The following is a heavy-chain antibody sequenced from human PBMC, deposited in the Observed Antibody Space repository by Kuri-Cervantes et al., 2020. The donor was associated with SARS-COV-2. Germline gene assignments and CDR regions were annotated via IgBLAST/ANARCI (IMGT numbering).Heavy chain of an antibody. J-gene: IGHJ5*02. CDR1: GGSISSSSYY. CDR2: IYYSGST. D-gene: IGHD3-3*01. CDR3: ARPGYDFWSGYPTNWFDP. V-gene: IGHV4-39*01. Sequence: SETLSLTCTVSGGSISSSSYYWGWIRQPPGKGLEWIGSIYYSGSTYYNPSLKSRVTISVDTSKNQFSLKLSSVTAADTAVYYCARPGYDFWSGYPTNWFDPWGQGTLVTVSS.